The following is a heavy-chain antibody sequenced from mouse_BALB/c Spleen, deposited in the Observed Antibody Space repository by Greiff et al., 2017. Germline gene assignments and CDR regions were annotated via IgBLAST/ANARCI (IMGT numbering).Heavy chain of an antibody. V-gene: IGHV5-6-5*01. D-gene: IGHD2-4*01. CDR1: GFTFSSYA. J-gene: IGHJ2*01. CDR3: ARGGDYDDYFDY. Sequence: EVHLVESGGGLVKPGGSLKLSCAASGFTFSSYAMSWVRQTPEKRLEWVASISSGGSTYYPDSVKGRFTISRDNARNILYLQMSSLRSEDTAMYYCARGGDYDDYFDYWGQGTTLTVSS. CDR2: ISSGGST.